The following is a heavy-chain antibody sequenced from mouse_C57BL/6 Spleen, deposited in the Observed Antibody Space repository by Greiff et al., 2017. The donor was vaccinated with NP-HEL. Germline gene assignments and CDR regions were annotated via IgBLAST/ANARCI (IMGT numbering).Heavy chain of an antibody. CDR1: GFNIKDYY. CDR2: IDPEDGDT. D-gene: IGHD2-2*01. Sequence: VQLQQSGAELVRPGASVKLSCTASGFNIKDYYMHWVKQRPEQGLEWIGRIDPEDGDTEYAPKFQGKATMTADTSSNTAYLQLSSLTSEDTAVYYCTPYYGYDGAWFAYWGQGTLVTVSA. V-gene: IGHV14-1*01. CDR3: TPYYGYDGAWFAY. J-gene: IGHJ3*01.